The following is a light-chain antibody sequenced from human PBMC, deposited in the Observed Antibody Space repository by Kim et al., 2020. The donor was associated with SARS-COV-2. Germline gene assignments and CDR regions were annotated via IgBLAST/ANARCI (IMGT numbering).Light chain of an antibody. J-gene: IGKJ4*01. CDR1: QGINNH. Sequence: AYVAHRVTFTGRASQGINNHLAWFQQKSGKAPKSLIYAASTLQGGAPSRFSGSGFGTDFTLTISSLQPEDSATYFCQQYSRFPLTFGGGTKVDIK. CDR3: QQYSRFPLT. CDR2: AAS. V-gene: IGKV1-16*01.